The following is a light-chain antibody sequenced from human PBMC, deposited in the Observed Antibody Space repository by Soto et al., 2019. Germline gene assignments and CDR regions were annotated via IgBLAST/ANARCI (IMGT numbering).Light chain of an antibody. CDR2: DVS. CDR3: SSYTSSSTPDV. V-gene: IGLV2-14*01. Sequence: QSVLPQPASGSGSPGPSITISCTGTSSDVGVYNYVSWYHQHPGKAPKLMIYDVSNRPSGVSKRFSGSKSGNTASLTISGLQAEDEAEYYCSSYTSSSTPDVVGTGTK. J-gene: IGLJ1*01. CDR1: SSDVGVYNY.